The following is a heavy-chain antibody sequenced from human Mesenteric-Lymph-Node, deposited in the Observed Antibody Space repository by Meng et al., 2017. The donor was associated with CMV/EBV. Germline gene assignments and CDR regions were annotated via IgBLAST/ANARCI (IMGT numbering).Heavy chain of an antibody. J-gene: IGHJ5*01. CDR3: ARESAGAPFDS. D-gene: IGHD1-26*01. V-gene: IGHV6-1*01. Sequence: ISGASVSNNLAAWHWIRQSPSRGLEWLGRTYYRSKWYNECTGSLKSRITINPDTSKNQFSLQLNFVTPEDTAVYYCARESAGAPFDSWGQGTLVTVSS. CDR2: TYYRSKWYN. CDR1: GASVSNNLAA.